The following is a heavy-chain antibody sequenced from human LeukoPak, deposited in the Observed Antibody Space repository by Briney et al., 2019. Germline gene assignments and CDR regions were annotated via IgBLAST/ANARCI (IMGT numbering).Heavy chain of an antibody. V-gene: IGHV3-30-3*01. CDR1: GFTFSSYA. CDR2: ISYDGSNK. J-gene: IGHJ6*02. CDR3: ARVPPPYGMDV. Sequence: PGGSLRLSCAASGFTFSSYATHWVRQAPGKGLEWVAVISYDGSNKYYADSVKGRFTISRDNSKNTLYLQMNSLRAEDTAVYYCARVPPPYGMDVWGQGTTVTVSS.